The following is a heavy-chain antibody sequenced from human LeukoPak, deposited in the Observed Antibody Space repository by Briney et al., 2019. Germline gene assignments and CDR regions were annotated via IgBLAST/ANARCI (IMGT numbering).Heavy chain of an antibody. J-gene: IGHJ4*02. CDR2: IYYSGST. CDR3: ARAIAVAGTWVDY. Sequence: SETLSLTCTVSGGSISSGDYYWSWIRQPPGKGLEWIGYIYYSGSTYYNPPLKSRVTISVDTSKNQFSLKLSSVTAADTAVYYCARAIAVAGTWVDYWGQGTLVTVSS. CDR1: GGSISSGDYY. D-gene: IGHD6-19*01. V-gene: IGHV4-30-4*08.